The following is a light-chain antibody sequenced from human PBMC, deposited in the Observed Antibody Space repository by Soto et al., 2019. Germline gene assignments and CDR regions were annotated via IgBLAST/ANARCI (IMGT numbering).Light chain of an antibody. CDR3: QQRDNWPVT. V-gene: IGKV3-11*01. CDR1: HNVDTF. CDR2: DAS. J-gene: IGKJ4*01. Sequence: VLTKSPGAVSVSPGERASLSCRASHNVDTFLAWYQQKPGHSPRLLIYDASKRATGIPARFSGSGSGTDFTLTISSLEPEDSAVYYCQQRDNWPVTFGAGTKVDIK.